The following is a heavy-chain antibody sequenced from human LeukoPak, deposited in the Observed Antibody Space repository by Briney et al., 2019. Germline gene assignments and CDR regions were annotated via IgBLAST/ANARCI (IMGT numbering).Heavy chain of an antibody. CDR2: IYYSGNT. CDR1: GGSISSSSYY. J-gene: IGHJ4*02. Sequence: SVTLSLTCTVSGGSISSSSYYWGWIRQPPGKGLEWIGTIYYSGNTNYNPSLKSRVSISVDTSKNQFSLKLSSVTAADTAVYYCARQAVAGNGFDYWGQGTLVTVSS. CDR3: ARQAVAGNGFDY. V-gene: IGHV4-39*01. D-gene: IGHD6-19*01.